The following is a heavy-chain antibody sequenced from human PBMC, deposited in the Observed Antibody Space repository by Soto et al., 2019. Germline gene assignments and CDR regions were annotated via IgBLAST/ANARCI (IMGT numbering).Heavy chain of an antibody. D-gene: IGHD3-22*01. V-gene: IGHV3-30*18. Sequence: GGSLRLSCAASGFTFSSYGMHWVRQAPGKGLEWVAVISYDGSNKYYADSVEGRFTISRDNSKNTLYLQMNSLRAEDTAVYYCAKGKYYYDSLYFDYWGQGTLVTVSS. CDR1: GFTFSSYG. CDR2: ISYDGSNK. J-gene: IGHJ4*02. CDR3: AKGKYYYDSLYFDY.